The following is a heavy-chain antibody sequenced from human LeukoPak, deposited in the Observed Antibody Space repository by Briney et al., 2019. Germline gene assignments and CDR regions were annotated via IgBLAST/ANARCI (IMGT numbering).Heavy chain of an antibody. Sequence: SETLSLTCTVSGSSISSGDYYWSWIRQPPGKGLEWIGYIYYSGSTYYNPSLKSRVTISVDTSKNQFSLKLSSVTAADTAVYYCASEDYYDSSGYGNWGQGTLVTVSS. J-gene: IGHJ4*02. D-gene: IGHD3-22*01. CDR3: ASEDYYDSSGYGN. V-gene: IGHV4-30-4*01. CDR2: IYYSGST. CDR1: GSSISSGDYY.